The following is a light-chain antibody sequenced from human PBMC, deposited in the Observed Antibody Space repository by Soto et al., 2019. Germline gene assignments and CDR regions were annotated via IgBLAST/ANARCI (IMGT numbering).Light chain of an antibody. V-gene: IGKV3-11*01. CDR2: DAS. CDR1: QSVSSY. Sequence: EIVLTQSPVTLSLSPGERATLSCRASQSVSSYLAWYQQKPGQAPRLLIYDASNRATGIPARFSGSGSGTDFTPTIDNLEPEDFAVYYCQQRSNWPPITFGQGTRLEIK. CDR3: QQRSNWPPIT. J-gene: IGKJ5*01.